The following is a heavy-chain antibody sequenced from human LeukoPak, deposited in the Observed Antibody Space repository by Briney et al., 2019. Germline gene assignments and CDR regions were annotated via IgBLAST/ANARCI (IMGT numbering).Heavy chain of an antibody. CDR3: ARASEDYYYYYMDV. Sequence: SETLSLTCTVSGGSISSYFWSWIRQPPAKGLQWIGYIYYSGSTIYNPSLKSRVTISVDTSKNQFSLKLSSVTAADTAVYYCARASEDYYYYYMDVWGKGTTVTISS. CDR1: GGSISSYF. CDR2: IYYSGST. J-gene: IGHJ6*03. D-gene: IGHD1-14*01. V-gene: IGHV4-59*01.